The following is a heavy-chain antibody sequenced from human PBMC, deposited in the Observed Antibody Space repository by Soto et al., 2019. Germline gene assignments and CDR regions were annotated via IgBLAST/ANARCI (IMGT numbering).Heavy chain of an antibody. CDR3: ARESGGSRYCSSTSCDTVWWFYP. CDR1: GGTFSSYA. Sequence: QVQLVQSGAEVKKPGSSVKVSCKASGGTFSSYAISWVRQAPGQGLEWMGGIIPIFGTANYAQKFQGRVTITADESTRTAYMELSSLRSEDTAVSYCARESGGSRYCSSTSCDTVWWFYPWGQGTLVNVSS. J-gene: IGHJ5*02. CDR2: IIPIFGTA. D-gene: IGHD2-2*02. V-gene: IGHV1-69*01.